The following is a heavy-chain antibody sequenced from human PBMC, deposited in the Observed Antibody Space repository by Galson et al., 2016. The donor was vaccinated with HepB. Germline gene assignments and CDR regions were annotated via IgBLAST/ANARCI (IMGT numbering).Heavy chain of an antibody. CDR1: GYTFNTYG. J-gene: IGHJ4*02. CDR2: ISPYNGHT. Sequence: SVKVSCKASGYTFNTYGVAWVRQAPGQGLEWMGWISPYNGHTNYSQNFQGRVAMTTDTSTSTAVLELRSLRSDDTALYYCARESGVGVAFGYWGQGTLVTVSS. CDR3: ARESGVGVAFGY. D-gene: IGHD6-19*01. V-gene: IGHV1-18*01.